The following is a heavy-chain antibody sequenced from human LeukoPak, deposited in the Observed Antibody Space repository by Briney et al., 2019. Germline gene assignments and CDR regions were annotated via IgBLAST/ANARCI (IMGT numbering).Heavy chain of an antibody. CDR1: GFEFISYG. J-gene: IGHJ4*01. CDR2: INTDGSST. V-gene: IGHV3-74*01. CDR3: TRELPREVTLDY. D-gene: IGHD2-21*02. Sequence: GGSLRLSCAASGFEFISYGMQWVRQAPGKGLVWVSRINTDGSSTSYADSVKGRSTVSRDNAKNTLFLQVNSLRVEDTAVYFCTRELPREVTLDYWGQGTPVTVSS.